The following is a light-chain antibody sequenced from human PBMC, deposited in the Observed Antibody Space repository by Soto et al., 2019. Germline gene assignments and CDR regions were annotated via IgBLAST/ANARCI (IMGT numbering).Light chain of an antibody. V-gene: IGKV4-1*01. CDR2: WAS. J-gene: IGKJ4*01. CDR1: QSVLYSYNNKNY. Sequence: DIVMTQSPDSLAVSLGERATINCKSSQSVLYSYNNKNYLTWYQQKPGQPPKLLIYWASTRESGVPDRFSGSGSGTDFTLTISSLQAEDVAVYYCQQYYSTPPLTFGGGTKVEIK. CDR3: QQYYSTPPLT.